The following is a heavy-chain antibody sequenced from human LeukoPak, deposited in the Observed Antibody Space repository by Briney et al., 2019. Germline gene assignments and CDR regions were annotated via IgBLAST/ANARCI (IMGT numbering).Heavy chain of an antibody. CDR1: GFIFTTYW. Sequence: GGSLRLSCAASGFIFTTYWMTWVRQAPGKGLEWVANIKQDGSETYYVDSVKGRFTIFRDNTKNSLYLQKINLRAEDTAMHYCASSVFSFSGSQWDPFDIWGQGTMVTVSS. CDR2: IKQDGSET. V-gene: IGHV3-7*03. D-gene: IGHD6-19*01. CDR3: ASSVFSFSGSQWDPFDI. J-gene: IGHJ3*02.